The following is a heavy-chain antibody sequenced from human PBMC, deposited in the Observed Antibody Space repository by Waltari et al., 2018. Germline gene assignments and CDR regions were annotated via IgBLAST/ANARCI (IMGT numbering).Heavy chain of an antibody. V-gene: IGHV3-7*01. CDR2: IQRDGNGK. J-gene: IGHJ3*01. CDR1: GFTFSSYC. Sequence: EVQLVESGGDLVQPGGSLSLSCAPSGFTFSSYCVTWVRQAPGKGLEWVANIQRDGNGKYYADSVKGRFTISRDNAKNSLYLQMNSLRAEDTAVYYCARAYSGSYETWGQGTLVTVSS. D-gene: IGHD1-26*01. CDR3: ARAYSGSYET.